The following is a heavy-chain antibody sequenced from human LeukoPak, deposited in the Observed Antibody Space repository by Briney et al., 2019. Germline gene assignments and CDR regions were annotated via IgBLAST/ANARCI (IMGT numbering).Heavy chain of an antibody. V-gene: IGHV1-2*06. Sequence: GASVKVSCKASGYTFTGYYMRWVRQAPGQGLEWMGRLNPNSGGTNYAQKFQGRVTMTRDTSISTAYMELSRLRSDDTAVYYCARDHYGSGSYYAFDIWGQGTMVTVSS. D-gene: IGHD3-10*01. CDR2: LNPNSGGT. J-gene: IGHJ3*02. CDR1: GYTFTGYY. CDR3: ARDHYGSGSYYAFDI.